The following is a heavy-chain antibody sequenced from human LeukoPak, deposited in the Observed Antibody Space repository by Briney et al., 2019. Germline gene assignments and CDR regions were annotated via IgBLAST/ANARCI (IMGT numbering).Heavy chain of an antibody. CDR2: FDPEDGET. J-gene: IGHJ4*02. Sequence: ASVKASCKVSGYTLTELSMHWVRQAPGKGLEWMGGFDPEDGETIYAQKFQGRVTMTEDTSTDTAYMELSSLRSEDTAVYYCATDMYGGSYYGALDYWGQGTLVTVSS. CDR3: ATDMYGGSYYGALDY. D-gene: IGHD1-26*01. V-gene: IGHV1-24*01. CDR1: GYTLTELS.